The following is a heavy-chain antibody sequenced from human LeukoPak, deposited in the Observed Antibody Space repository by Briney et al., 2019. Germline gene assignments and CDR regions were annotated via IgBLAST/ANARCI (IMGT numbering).Heavy chain of an antibody. J-gene: IGHJ4*02. Sequence: GGSLRLSCAASGFTFSSYSMNWVRQAPGKGLEWVSSISSSSSYIYYADSVKGRFTISRDNAKNSLYLRMSSLRAEDTAVYYCASLAVAGTPFDYWGQGTLVTVSS. V-gene: IGHV3-21*01. CDR3: ASLAVAGTPFDY. CDR2: ISSSSSYI. D-gene: IGHD6-19*01. CDR1: GFTFSSYS.